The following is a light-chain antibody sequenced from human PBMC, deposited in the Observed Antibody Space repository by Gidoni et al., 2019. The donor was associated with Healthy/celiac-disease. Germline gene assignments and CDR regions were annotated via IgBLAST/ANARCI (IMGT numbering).Light chain of an antibody. J-gene: IGKJ3*01. CDR1: QSVSSY. Sequence: DIVLTQSPATLSLSPGERATLSCRASQSVSSYLAWYQQKPGQAPRLLIYDASNRATGIPARFSGSGSGTDFTLTISSLEPEDFAVYYCQQRSNWPPRVTFXPXTKVDIK. CDR2: DAS. V-gene: IGKV3-11*01. CDR3: QQRSNWPPRVT.